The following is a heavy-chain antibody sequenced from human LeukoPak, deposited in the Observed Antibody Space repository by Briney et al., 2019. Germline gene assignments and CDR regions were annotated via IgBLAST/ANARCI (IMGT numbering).Heavy chain of an antibody. Sequence: SETLSLTCTVSGGSISSSSYYWGWIRQPPGKGLEWIGSIYFTGSTYYNPSLKSRVTISVDTSKKQFSLKLSSVTAADTAVYYCARDEMNWFDPWGQGTLVTVSS. V-gene: IGHV4-39*07. D-gene: IGHD5-24*01. J-gene: IGHJ5*02. CDR2: IYFTGST. CDR1: GGSISSSSYY. CDR3: ARDEMNWFDP.